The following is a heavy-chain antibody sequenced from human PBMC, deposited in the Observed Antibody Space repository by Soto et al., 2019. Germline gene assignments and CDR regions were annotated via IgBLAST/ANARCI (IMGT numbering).Heavy chain of an antibody. V-gene: IGHV1-2*02. CDR1: GYSFTNYY. CDR3: AREVTMVRGARVYGLDV. J-gene: IGHJ6*02. CDR2: INPNSDDTHGRGT. D-gene: IGHD3-10*01. Sequence: QVQLVQSGAEVKKPGASVKVSCKASGYSFTNYYMHWVRPAPGQGLEWLGWINPNSDDTHGRGTNYAQKCQGRVIMTRDWPTSTAYRERSSLTSDDTAVYYGAREVTMVRGARVYGLDVWGQGTTVTVSS.